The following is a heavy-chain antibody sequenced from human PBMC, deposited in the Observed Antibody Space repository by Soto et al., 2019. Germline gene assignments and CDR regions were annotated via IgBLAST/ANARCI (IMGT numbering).Heavy chain of an antibody. CDR1: GYTLTELS. D-gene: IGHD2-2*01. V-gene: IGHV1-24*01. CDR2: FDPEDGET. J-gene: IGHJ4*02. CDR3: ATGLEVPAAIYFDY. Sequence: VKVSCKVSGYTLTELSMHWVRQAPGKGLEWMGRFDPEDGETIYAQKFQGRVTMTEDTSTDTAYMQLSSLRSEDTAVYYCATGLEVPAAIYFDYWGQGTLVTVS.